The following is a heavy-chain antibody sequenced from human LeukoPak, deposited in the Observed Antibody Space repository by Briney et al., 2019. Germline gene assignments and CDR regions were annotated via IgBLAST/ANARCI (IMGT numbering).Heavy chain of an antibody. V-gene: IGHV4-39*07. Sequence: SETLSLTCTVSGGSISSSSYYWSWIRQPPGKGLEWIGEINHSGSTNYNPSLKSRVTISVDTSKNQFSLKLSSVTAADTAVYYCARLLDHRIVQSNSIRDYWGQGTLVTVSS. J-gene: IGHJ4*02. CDR1: GGSISSSSYY. CDR2: INHSGST. D-gene: IGHD2/OR15-2a*01. CDR3: ARLLDHRIVQSNSIRDY.